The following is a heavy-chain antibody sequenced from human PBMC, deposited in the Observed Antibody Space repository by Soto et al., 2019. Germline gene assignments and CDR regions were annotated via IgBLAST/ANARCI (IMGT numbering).Heavy chain of an antibody. CDR3: TTDLVVTAAIPFDY. J-gene: IGHJ4*02. CDR1: GFTFSNAW. D-gene: IGHD2-2*01. CDR2: IKSKTDGGTT. Sequence: EVQLVESGGGLVKPGGSLRLSCAASGFTFSNAWMNWVRQAPGKGLEWVGRIKSKTDGGTTDYAAPVKGRFTISRDDSNNTLYLQMNSLKTEDTAVYYCTTDLVVTAAIPFDYWGQGTLVTVSS. V-gene: IGHV3-15*07.